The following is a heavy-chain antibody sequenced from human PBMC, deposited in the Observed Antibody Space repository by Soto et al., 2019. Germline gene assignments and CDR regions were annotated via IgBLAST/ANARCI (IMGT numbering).Heavy chain of an antibody. V-gene: IGHV3-15*01. J-gene: IGHJ4*02. CDR1: GFTFSNAW. D-gene: IGHD2-21*02. Sequence: EVQLVDSGAGMVKPGGSLTLSSAASGFTFSNAWMSWVREAPGKGLEWVGRIKSKTDGETTDYAAPVKGRFTISRDDSKNTMYLQMNSLQIEDTAVYYCTLHIVVVTSVHNYFTHWGQGTLVTVSS. CDR3: TLHIVVVTSVHNYFTH. CDR2: IKSKTDGETT.